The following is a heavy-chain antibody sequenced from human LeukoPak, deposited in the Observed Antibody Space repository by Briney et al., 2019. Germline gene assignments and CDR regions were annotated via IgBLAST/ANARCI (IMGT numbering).Heavy chain of an antibody. J-gene: IGHJ6*02. Sequence: GGSLRLSCAASGFTFSSYGMHWVRQAPGKGLEWVAVISYDGSNKYYADSVKGRFTISRDNSKNTLHLQMNSLRAEDTAVYYCARDKGYYGDYKKAYYYYYGMDVWGQGTTVTVSS. V-gene: IGHV3-30*03. CDR3: ARDKGYYGDYKKAYYYYYGMDV. D-gene: IGHD4-17*01. CDR2: ISYDGSNK. CDR1: GFTFSSYG.